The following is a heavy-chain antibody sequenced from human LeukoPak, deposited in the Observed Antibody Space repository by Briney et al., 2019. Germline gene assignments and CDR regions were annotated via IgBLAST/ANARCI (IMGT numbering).Heavy chain of an antibody. CDR2: IWYDGSNK. Sequence: PGRSLRLSCAASGLTFSSYGMHWVRQAPGKGLEWVAVIWYDGSNKYYADSVKGRFTISRDNSKNTLYLQMNSLRAEDTAVYYCAKDLGWLDPWGQGTLVTVSS. V-gene: IGHV3-33*06. CDR1: GLTFSSYG. J-gene: IGHJ5*02. CDR3: AKDLGWLDP.